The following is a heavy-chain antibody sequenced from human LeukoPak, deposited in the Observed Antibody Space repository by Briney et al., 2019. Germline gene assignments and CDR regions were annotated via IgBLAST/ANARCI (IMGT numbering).Heavy chain of an antibody. Sequence: GGSLRLSCAASGFTISNAWMSWVRQAPGKGLEWVGRIKSKTDGGTTDYAAPVKGRFTISRDDSKNTLYLQMNSLKTEDTAVYYRTPLDDRTTHGYWGQGTLVTVSS. J-gene: IGHJ4*02. CDR3: TPLDDRTTHGY. CDR1: GFTISNAW. V-gene: IGHV3-15*01. D-gene: IGHD1-1*01. CDR2: IKSKTDGGTT.